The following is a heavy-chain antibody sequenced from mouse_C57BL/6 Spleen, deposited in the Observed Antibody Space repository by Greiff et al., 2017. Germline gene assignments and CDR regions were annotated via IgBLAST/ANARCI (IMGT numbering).Heavy chain of an antibody. D-gene: IGHD1-1*01. CDR3: ARTLTTVVEYYFDY. J-gene: IGHJ2*01. V-gene: IGHV1-69*01. CDR1: GYTFTSYW. CDR2: IDPSDSYT. Sequence: QVQLQQPGAELVMPGASVKLSCKASGYTFTSYWMHWVKQRPGQGLEWIGEIDPSDSYTNYNQKFKGKSTLTVDKSSSTAYMQLSSRTSEDSAVYYCARTLTTVVEYYFDYWGQGTTLTVSS.